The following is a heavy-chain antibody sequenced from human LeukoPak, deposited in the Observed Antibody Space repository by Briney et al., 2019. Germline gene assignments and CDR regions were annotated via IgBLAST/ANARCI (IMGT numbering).Heavy chain of an antibody. CDR2: IYSNEAT. D-gene: IGHD4-17*01. CDR3: ARLYRRGYGDPDY. CDR1: CGFLQGYH. V-gene: IGHV4-4*08. J-gene: IGHJ4*02. Sequence: KPSENPSLTFTFSCGFLQGYHRGWIRQPPRKGQEWNGYIYSNEATEYKPSLKSRVTISVDTSKNQFSLKLRSVTAADTAVYYCARLYRRGYGDPDYWGQGTLVTVSS.